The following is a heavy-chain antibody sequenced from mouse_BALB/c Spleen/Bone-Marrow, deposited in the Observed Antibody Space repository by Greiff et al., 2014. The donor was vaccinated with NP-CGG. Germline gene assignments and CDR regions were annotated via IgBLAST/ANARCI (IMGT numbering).Heavy chain of an antibody. D-gene: IGHD2-1*01. CDR2: IYPGNSDT. CDR3: TGYGNYVETSFAY. CDR1: GYSFTSYW. V-gene: IGHV1-5*01. J-gene: IGHJ3*01. Sequence: VQLQQSGTVLARPGASVKMSCKASGYSFTSYWMHWVKQRPGQGLEWIGAIYPGNSDTRYNQKFKGKAKLTAVTSASTAYMELSSLTNEDFAVYYCTGYGNYVETSFAYWGQGTLVTVSA.